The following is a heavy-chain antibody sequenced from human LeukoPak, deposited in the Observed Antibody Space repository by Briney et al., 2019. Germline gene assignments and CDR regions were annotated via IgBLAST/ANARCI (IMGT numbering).Heavy chain of an antibody. CDR2: ISSSRSNI. V-gene: IGHV3-48*04. CDR3: ARVLTNYYYMDV. Sequence: GGSMRLSCAAAGFTFSNYNMIWVRQAPGKGMEWVSDISSSRSNINYADSVKGRFTISRDNARNSLYLLMNSLTAEDTAVYYCARVLTNYYYMDVWGEGTTVTVSS. CDR1: GFTFSNYN. J-gene: IGHJ6*03. D-gene: IGHD3-9*01.